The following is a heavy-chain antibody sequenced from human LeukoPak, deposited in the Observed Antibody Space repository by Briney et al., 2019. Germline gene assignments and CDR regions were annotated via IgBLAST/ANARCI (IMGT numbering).Heavy chain of an antibody. Sequence: ASVKVSCKASGYTFTSYDINWVRQATGQGLEWMGWMNPNSGNTGYAQKFQGRVTMTRNTSINTAYMELSSLRSEDTAVYYCARAPHDYGDYFDYWGQGTLVTVSS. D-gene: IGHD4-17*01. V-gene: IGHV1-8*01. CDR3: ARAPHDYGDYFDY. CDR1: GYTFTSYD. CDR2: MNPNSGNT. J-gene: IGHJ4*02.